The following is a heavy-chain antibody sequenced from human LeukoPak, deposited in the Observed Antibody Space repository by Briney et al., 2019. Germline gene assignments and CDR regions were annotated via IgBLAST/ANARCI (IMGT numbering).Heavy chain of an antibody. CDR1: GFTFSSYA. CDR2: ISGGGGST. V-gene: IGHV3-23*01. J-gene: IGHJ1*01. D-gene: IGHD5-24*01. CDR3: ANGLRGMATIFAEYFQH. Sequence: GGSLRLSCAASGFTFSSYAMSWVRQAPGKGLEWVSAISGGGGSTYYADSVKGRFTISRDNSKNTLYLQMNSLRAEDTAVYYCANGLRGMATIFAEYFQHWGQGTLVTVSS.